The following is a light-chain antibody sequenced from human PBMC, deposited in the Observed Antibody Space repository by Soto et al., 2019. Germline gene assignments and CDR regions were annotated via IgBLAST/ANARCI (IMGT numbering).Light chain of an antibody. CDR1: SSNIGSNF. CDR2: RNY. V-gene: IGLV1-47*01. CDR3: TAWDDRLKGWV. J-gene: IGLJ3*02. Sequence: QSVVTQPPSASGTPGQRVTFSCSGRSSNIGSNFVYWYQHLPGKAPQLLIHRNYQRPSGVPDRFSGSKSGTSASLAISGLRSEDEADYYCTAWDDRLKGWVFGGWTKLTVL.